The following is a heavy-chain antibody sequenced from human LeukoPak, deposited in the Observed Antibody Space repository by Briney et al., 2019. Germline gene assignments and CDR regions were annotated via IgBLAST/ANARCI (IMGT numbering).Heavy chain of an antibody. CDR2: VREDGSEK. Sequence: GGSLRLSCAASGFTFSRYWMTWVRQAPGKGLEWVANVREDGSEKYYVDSVKGRFTISRDNAKNSLYLQMNSLRAEDTAVYYCVRVFDFWSGYRQFDYWGHGTLVTVSS. V-gene: IGHV3-7*01. D-gene: IGHD3-3*01. J-gene: IGHJ4*01. CDR3: VRVFDFWSGYRQFDY. CDR1: GFTFSRYW.